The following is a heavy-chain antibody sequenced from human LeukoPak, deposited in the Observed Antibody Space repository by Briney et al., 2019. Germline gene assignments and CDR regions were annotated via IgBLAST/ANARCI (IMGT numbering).Heavy chain of an antibody. Sequence: AGGSLRLSCAASGFTVSSNYMSWVRQAPGKGLEWVSVIYSGGSTYYADSVKGRFTISRDNSKNTLYLQMNSLRAEDTAVYYCASLGYYYYMDVWGKGTTVTVSS. V-gene: IGHV3-66*01. CDR3: ASLGYYYYMDV. CDR2: IYSGGST. CDR1: GFTVSSNY. D-gene: IGHD7-27*01. J-gene: IGHJ6*03.